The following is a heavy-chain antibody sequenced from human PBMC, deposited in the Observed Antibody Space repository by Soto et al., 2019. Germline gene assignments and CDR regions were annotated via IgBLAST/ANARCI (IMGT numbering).Heavy chain of an antibody. CDR3: AKGPSYYDYIWGSYHRRGYMDV. Sequence: QVQLVESGGGVVQPGRSLRLSCAASGFTFSSYGMHWVRQAPGKGLEWVAVISYDGSNKYYADSVKGRFTISRDNSKNSLYLQMNSLRAEDTAVYYCAKGPSYYDYIWGSYHRRGYMDVWGKGTTVTVSS. J-gene: IGHJ6*03. D-gene: IGHD3-16*01. V-gene: IGHV3-30*18. CDR1: GFTFSSYG. CDR2: ISYDGSNK.